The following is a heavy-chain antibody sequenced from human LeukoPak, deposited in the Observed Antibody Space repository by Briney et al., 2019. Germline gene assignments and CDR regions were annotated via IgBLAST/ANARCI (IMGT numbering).Heavy chain of an antibody. Sequence: ASVKVSCKASGYTFTTYAMHWVRQAPGQRPEWMGWINADNGNTRYSQKFQGRVTFTSDTSASTAYMELSSLRSEDTAVYYCARKVSPPLGYYGMDVWGQGTTVTVSS. CDR2: INADNGNT. D-gene: IGHD5/OR15-5a*01. V-gene: IGHV1-3*01. J-gene: IGHJ6*02. CDR1: GYTFTTYA. CDR3: ARKVSPPLGYYGMDV.